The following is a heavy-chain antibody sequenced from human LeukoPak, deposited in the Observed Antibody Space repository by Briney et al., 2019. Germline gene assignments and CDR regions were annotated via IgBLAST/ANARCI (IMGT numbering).Heavy chain of an antibody. CDR1: GGSFSGYY. CDR3: ASKGAGYSSGWDTVY. Sequence: SETLSLTCAVYGGSFSGYYWSWIRQPPGEGVEWIGEINHSGSTNYNPSLKSRVTISVDTSKNQFSLKLSSVTAADTAVYYCASKGAGYSSGWDTVYWGQGTLVTVSS. D-gene: IGHD6-19*01. J-gene: IGHJ4*02. V-gene: IGHV4-34*01. CDR2: INHSGST.